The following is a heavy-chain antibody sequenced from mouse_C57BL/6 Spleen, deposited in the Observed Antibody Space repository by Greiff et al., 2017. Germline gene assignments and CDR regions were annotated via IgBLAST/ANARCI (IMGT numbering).Heavy chain of an antibody. Sequence: QVQLQQPGTELVQPGASVKLSCKASGYTFTSYWMHWVKQRPGQGLEWIGNINPSNGGNNYNEKFKSKATLTVDKSSSPAYMQLSSLTSEDSEVYYCASPSGLHAMDYWGQGTSVTVSS. CDR3: ASPSGLHAMDY. CDR2: INPSNGGN. V-gene: IGHV1-53*01. D-gene: IGHD3-2*02. CDR1: GYTFTSYW. J-gene: IGHJ4*01.